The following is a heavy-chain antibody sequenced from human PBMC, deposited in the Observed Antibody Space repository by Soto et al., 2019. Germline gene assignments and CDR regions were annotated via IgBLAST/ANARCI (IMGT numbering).Heavy chain of an antibody. CDR2: ISVSGGST. V-gene: IGHV3-23*01. Sequence: GGSLRLSCAASGFTFSSYWVSWVRQAPGKGLEWVSAISVSGGSTYYADSVKGRFTISRDSSKNTLYLQMNSLRAEDTAVYYCAKSAKDGYFDYWGQGTLVTVSS. J-gene: IGHJ4*02. CDR1: GFTFSSYW. CDR3: AKSAKDGYFDY.